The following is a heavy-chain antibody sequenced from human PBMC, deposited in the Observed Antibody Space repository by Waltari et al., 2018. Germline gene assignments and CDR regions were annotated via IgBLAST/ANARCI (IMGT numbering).Heavy chain of an antibody. CDR2: IKQDGSEK. D-gene: IGHD5-12*01. V-gene: IGHV3-7*01. CDR1: GLTFRSYW. CDR3: ARDRGSQYFFDY. Sequence: EVQLVASGGGLVQPGGSLRLSCAASGLTFRSYWMSGVRQGPGKGLGRVGNIKQDGSEKYDVDSVKGRFTSARDNAKNSRYLQMNSLRAEDTAVYYCARDRGSQYFFDYWGQGTLVTVSS. J-gene: IGHJ4*02.